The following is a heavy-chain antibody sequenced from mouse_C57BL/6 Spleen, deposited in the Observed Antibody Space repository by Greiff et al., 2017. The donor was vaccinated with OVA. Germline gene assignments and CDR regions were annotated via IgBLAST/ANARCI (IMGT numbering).Heavy chain of an antibody. D-gene: IGHD2-13*01. Sequence: VQLQQSGPELVKPGASVKISCKASGYTFTDYYMNWVKQSHGKSLEWIGDINPNNGGTSYNQKFKGKATLTVDKSSSTAYLELRSLTSEDAAVYYCARSGGDPVAYWGQGTLVTVSA. CDR1: GYTFTDYY. CDR3: ARSGGDPVAY. J-gene: IGHJ3*01. V-gene: IGHV1-26*01. CDR2: INPNNGGT.